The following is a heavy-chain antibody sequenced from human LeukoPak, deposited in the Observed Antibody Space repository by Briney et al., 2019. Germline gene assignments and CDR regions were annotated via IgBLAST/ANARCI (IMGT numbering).Heavy chain of an antibody. CDR2: IYYGGST. D-gene: IGHD6-19*01. Sequence: PSETLSLTCTLSGGSISNSYWSWIRQPPGTGLEWIGNIYYGGSTYYNPSLRSRLTISVDTSNNHFSLRLSSVTAADTAVYYCARQTAYSSGWNFDSWGQGTLVTVSS. J-gene: IGHJ4*02. CDR1: GGSISNSY. CDR3: ARQTAYSSGWNFDS. V-gene: IGHV4-59*04.